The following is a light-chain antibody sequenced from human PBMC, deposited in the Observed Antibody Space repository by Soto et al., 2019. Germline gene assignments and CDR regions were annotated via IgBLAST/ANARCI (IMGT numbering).Light chain of an antibody. Sequence: QSVLTQPPSVSGAPGQTVAISCTGSNSNIGVGFDVHWYQQVPGTAPQLVLYGNNIRPSGVPDRFSGSRSGSSASLAITGLQAEDEADYYCQSYDSSLTGSVFGPGTKLTVL. CDR2: GNN. CDR3: QSYDSSLTGSV. V-gene: IGLV1-40*01. CDR1: NSNIGVGFD. J-gene: IGLJ1*01.